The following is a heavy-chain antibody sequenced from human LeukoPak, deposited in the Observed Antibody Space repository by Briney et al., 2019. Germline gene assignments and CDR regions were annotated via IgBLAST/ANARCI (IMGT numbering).Heavy chain of an antibody. CDR2: IYPGDSDT. D-gene: IGHD3-10*01. J-gene: IGHJ4*02. CDR3: VTKFYGSGSYLRY. CDR1: GYSFTNYW. Sequence: GESLKISCKGSGYSFTNYWIGWVRQMPGKGLEWMGIIYPGDSDTRYSPSFQGQVTISADKSISTAYLQWSSLKASDTAMYYCVTKFYGSGSYLRYWGQGTLVTVSS. V-gene: IGHV5-51*01.